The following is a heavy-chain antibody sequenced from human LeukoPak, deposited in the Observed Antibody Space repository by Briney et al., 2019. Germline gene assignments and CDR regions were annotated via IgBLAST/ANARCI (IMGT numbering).Heavy chain of an antibody. CDR2: ISSRSGTI. J-gene: IGHJ4*02. Sequence: GGSLRLSCAASGFTFSSVSMNWVRQAPGKGLEWVSYISSRSGTIYYADSVKGRFTISRDNAKNSLYLQMNSLRDEDTAVYYCARPTNWWGYFDYWGRGTLVTVSS. CDR1: GFTFSSVS. CDR3: ARPTNWWGYFDY. V-gene: IGHV3-48*02. D-gene: IGHD2-8*02.